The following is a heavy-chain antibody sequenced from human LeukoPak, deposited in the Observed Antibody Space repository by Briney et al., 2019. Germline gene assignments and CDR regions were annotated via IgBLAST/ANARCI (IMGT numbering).Heavy chain of an antibody. D-gene: IGHD3-22*01. CDR2: ISSSSSYI. V-gene: IGHV3-21*01. J-gene: IGHJ4*02. CDR3: ARVPDYYDSSGYHGGY. CDR1: EFTFSSYS. Sequence: GGSLRLSCAASEFTFSSYSMNWVRQAPGKGLEWVSSISSSSSYIYYADSVKGRFTISRDNAKNSLYLQMNSLRAEDTAVYYCARVPDYYDSSGYHGGYWGQGTLVTVSS.